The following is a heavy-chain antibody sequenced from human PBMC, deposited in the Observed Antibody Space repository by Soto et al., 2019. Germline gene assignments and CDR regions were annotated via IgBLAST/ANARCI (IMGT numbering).Heavy chain of an antibody. CDR3: ARVEYYYDSSGYYAPDAFDI. D-gene: IGHD3-22*01. CDR1: GDSISTYF. Sequence: SETLSLTCTVSGDSISTYFWSWIRQPPGKGLEWIGYIYYSGSTYYNPSLKSRVTISVDTSKNQFSLKLSSVTAADTAVYYFARVEYYYDSSGYYAPDAFDIWGQGTMVTVSS. CDR2: IYYSGST. J-gene: IGHJ3*02. V-gene: IGHV4-30-4*01.